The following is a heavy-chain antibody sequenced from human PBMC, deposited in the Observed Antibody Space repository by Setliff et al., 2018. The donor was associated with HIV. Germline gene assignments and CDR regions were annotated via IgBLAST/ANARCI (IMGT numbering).Heavy chain of an antibody. CDR3: NIYYYYYMDV. Sequence: PETLSLTCAVYGGSFSSYYWSWIRQPPGKGLEWIGEINHSGSTNYNPSLKSRVTISVDTSKNQFSLKLSSVTAADTAVYYCNIYYYYYMDVWGKGTTVTVSS. CDR2: INHSGST. J-gene: IGHJ6*03. V-gene: IGHV4-34*01. CDR1: GGSFSSYY.